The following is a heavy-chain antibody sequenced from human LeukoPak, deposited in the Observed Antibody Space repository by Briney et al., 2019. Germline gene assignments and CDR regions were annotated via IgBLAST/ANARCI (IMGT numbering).Heavy chain of an antibody. D-gene: IGHD6-13*01. Sequence: SETLSLTCTVSGYSISSNYYWGWIRQPPGKGLGWIGSIYHSGSTYYNPSLKSRVTISADTSKNQFSLKLSSVTAADTAVYFCARDSEHSSSFAFDIWGQGTMVTVSS. J-gene: IGHJ3*02. V-gene: IGHV4-38-2*02. CDR2: IYHSGST. CDR3: ARDSEHSSSFAFDI. CDR1: GYSISSNYY.